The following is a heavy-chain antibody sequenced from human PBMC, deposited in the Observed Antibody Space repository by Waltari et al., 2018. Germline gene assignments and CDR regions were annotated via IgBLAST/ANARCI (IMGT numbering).Heavy chain of an antibody. CDR1: GGSISSYY. Sequence: QVQLQESGPGLVKPSETLSLTCTVSGGSISSYYWSWIRQPPGKGLEWIGYIYYSGSTNYNPALKSLVTISVDTSKNQFSLKLSSVTAADTAVYYWATTYSSSWYGYWFDPWGQGTLVTVSS. D-gene: IGHD6-13*01. CDR2: IYYSGST. V-gene: IGHV4-59*01. J-gene: IGHJ5*02. CDR3: ATTYSSSWYGYWFDP.